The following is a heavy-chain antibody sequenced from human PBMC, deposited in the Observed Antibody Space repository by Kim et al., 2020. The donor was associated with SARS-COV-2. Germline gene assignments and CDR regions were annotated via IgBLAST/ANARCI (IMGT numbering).Heavy chain of an antibody. D-gene: IGHD3-10*01. V-gene: IGHV3-66*02. J-gene: IGHJ6*02. CDR2: IYSGGST. CDR3: AREDGSGSPNPYYYYYYGMDV. Sequence: GGSLRLSCAASGFTVSSNYMSWVRQAPGKGLEWVSVIYSGGSTYYADSVKGRFTISRDNSKNTLYLQMNSLRAEDTAVYYCAREDGSGSPNPYYYYYYGMDVWGQGTTVTVSS. CDR1: GFTVSSNY.